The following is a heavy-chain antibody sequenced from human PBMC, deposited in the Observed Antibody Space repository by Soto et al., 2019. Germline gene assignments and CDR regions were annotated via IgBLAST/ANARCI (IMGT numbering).Heavy chain of an antibody. CDR1: GFTFSSYG. J-gene: IGHJ6*02. V-gene: IGHV3-30*18. CDR2: ISHDGTTK. CDR3: AKGLNYYDSRSHLPYYFTGMDA. Sequence: QVQLVESGGGVVQPGRSLRLSCAASGFTFSSYGMHSVRQAPGMGLEWVAVISHDGTTKYYADSVKGRFTISRDNSKNTLYLQMNSLRPEDTAVYYCAKGLNYYDSRSHLPYYFTGMDAWGQGTTVTVSS. D-gene: IGHD3-22*01.